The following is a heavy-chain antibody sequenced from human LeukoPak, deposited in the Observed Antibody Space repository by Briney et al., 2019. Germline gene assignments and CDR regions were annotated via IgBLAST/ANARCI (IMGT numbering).Heavy chain of an antibody. CDR1: GYTFTSYD. Sequence: ASVKVSCKASGYTFTSYDINWVRQATGQGLEWMGWMNPNSGNTGYAQKFQGRVTMTRNTSISTAYMELSSLRSEDTAVYYCARRRQLWLQVGYYMDVWGKGTTVTVSS. CDR3: ARRRQLWLQVGYYMDV. D-gene: IGHD5-18*01. CDR2: MNPNSGNT. V-gene: IGHV1-8*01. J-gene: IGHJ6*03.